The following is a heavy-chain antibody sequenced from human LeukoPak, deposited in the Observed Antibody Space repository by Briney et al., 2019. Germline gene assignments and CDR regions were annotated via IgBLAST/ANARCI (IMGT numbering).Heavy chain of an antibody. CDR1: GFTVSSNY. CDR2: LYSGTT. D-gene: IGHD2-2*01. V-gene: IGHV3-53*01. CDR3: AREGYCSSTSCSV. Sequence: PGGSLRLSCAASGFTVSSNYMSWVRQAPGKGLEWVSILYSGTTYYADSAKGRFTISRDTSKNTLYLQMNSLRAEDTAVYYCAREGYCSSTSCSVWGQGTLVTVSS. J-gene: IGHJ4*02.